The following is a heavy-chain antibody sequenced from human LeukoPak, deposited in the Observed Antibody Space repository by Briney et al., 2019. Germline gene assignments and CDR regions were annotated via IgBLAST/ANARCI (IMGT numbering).Heavy chain of an antibody. CDR3: ARTAGGLRYFWGSTWFDP. CDR1: GGSISSYY. CDR2: IYYSGST. J-gene: IGHJ5*02. V-gene: IGHV4-59*01. D-gene: IGHD3-9*01. Sequence: SETLSLTCTVSGGSISSYYWSWIRQPPGKGLGWIGYIYYSGSTNYNPSLKSRVTISVDTSKNQFSLKLSSVTAADTAVYYCARTAGGLRYFWGSTWFDPWGQGTLVTVSS.